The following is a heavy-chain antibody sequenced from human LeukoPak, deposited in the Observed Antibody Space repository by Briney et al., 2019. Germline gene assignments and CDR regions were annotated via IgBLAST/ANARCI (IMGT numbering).Heavy chain of an antibody. J-gene: IGHJ4*02. V-gene: IGHV4-30-2*01. CDR3: ARDGLSDYFDY. CDR2: IYHSGST. Sequence: SQTLSLTCTVSGGSISSGGYYWSWIRQPPGKGLEWIGYIYHSGSTYYNPSLKSRVTISVDRSKNQFSLKLSSVTAADTAVYYCARDGLSDYFDYWGQGTLVTVSS. CDR1: GGSISSGGYY.